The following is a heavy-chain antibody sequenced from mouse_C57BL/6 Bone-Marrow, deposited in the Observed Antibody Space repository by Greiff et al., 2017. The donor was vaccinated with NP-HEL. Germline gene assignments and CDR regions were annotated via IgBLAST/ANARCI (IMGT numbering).Heavy chain of an antibody. CDR1: GFTFSDYY. CDR2: INYDGSST. V-gene: IGHV5-16*01. Sequence: EVQVVESEGGLVQPGSSMKLSCTASGFTFSDYYMAWVRQVPEKGLEWVANINYDGSSTYYLDSLKSRFIISRDNAKNILYLQMSSLKSEDTATYYCARDLTTSRGYFGYWGQGTTLTVSS. J-gene: IGHJ2*01. D-gene: IGHD2-1*01. CDR3: ARDLTTSRGYFGY.